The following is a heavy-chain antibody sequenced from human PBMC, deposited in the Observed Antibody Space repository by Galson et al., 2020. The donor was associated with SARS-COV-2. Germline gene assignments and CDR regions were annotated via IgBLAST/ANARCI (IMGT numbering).Heavy chain of an antibody. D-gene: IGHD2-15*01. CDR3: ARDDRFTIIVVSYYGSDG. Sequence: SETLSLTCTVSGDSITGSNFYWRWVRQHPGKGLEWIGDISYSGATTYNPSLKSRISISLDTSKNQFSLDLRSVTAADTAVYFCARDDRFTIIVVSYYGSDGWGTGT. V-gene: IGHV4-31*03. J-gene: IGHJ6*04. CDR1: GDSITGSNFY. CDR2: ISYSGAT.